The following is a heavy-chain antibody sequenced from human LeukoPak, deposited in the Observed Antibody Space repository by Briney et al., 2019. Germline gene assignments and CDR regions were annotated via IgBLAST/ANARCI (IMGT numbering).Heavy chain of an antibody. Sequence: GGSLRLSCAASGFTFSSYAMSWVRQAPGKGLEWVSAISGSGGSTYYADSVKGRFTISRDNSKNTLYLQMNSLRAEDTAVYYCAKARGITFGGVIATILPIDYWGQGTLVTVSS. D-gene: IGHD3-16*02. V-gene: IGHV3-23*01. J-gene: IGHJ4*02. CDR3: AKARGITFGGVIATILPIDY. CDR1: GFTFSSYA. CDR2: ISGSGGST.